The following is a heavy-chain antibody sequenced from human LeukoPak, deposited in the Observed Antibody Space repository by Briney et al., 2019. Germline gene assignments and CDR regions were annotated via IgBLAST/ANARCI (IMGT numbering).Heavy chain of an antibody. Sequence: GGSLRLSCAASGFTVSSKYMIWVRQAPGMGLEWVSVLYSGGSTYYADSVKGRFTISRDNSKNTLYLQMNSLRAEDTAVYYCATSWILMVTGAFDIWGQGTMVTVSS. CDR1: GFTVSSKY. J-gene: IGHJ3*02. CDR3: ATSWILMVTGAFDI. CDR2: LYSGGST. V-gene: IGHV3-53*01. D-gene: IGHD5-18*01.